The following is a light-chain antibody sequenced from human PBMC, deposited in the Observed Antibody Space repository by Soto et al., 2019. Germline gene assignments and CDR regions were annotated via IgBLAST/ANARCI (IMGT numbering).Light chain of an antibody. CDR2: FGS. CDR1: QSLLHSNGYKY. CDR3: MQALHSYT. Sequence: DVVLTQSPLSLSVTPGEPASISCRSSQSLLHSNGYKYLDWYLQKPGQPPQLLIYFGSYRASGVPDRFSGSGSGTDYTLKISRVGAEDVGGYYCMQALHSYTFGQGTKVEIK. J-gene: IGKJ1*01. V-gene: IGKV2-28*01.